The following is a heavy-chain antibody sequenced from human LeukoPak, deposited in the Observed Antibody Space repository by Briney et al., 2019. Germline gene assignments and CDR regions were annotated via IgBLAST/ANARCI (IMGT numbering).Heavy chain of an antibody. V-gene: IGHV5-51*01. CDR3: ARQPTTGAYFDY. CDR2: IYVGDPDT. CDR1: GYSFSNYW. Sequence: GESLKISCKGSGYSFSNYWIGWVRQMPGKGLEWMGIIYVGDPDTRYSPSFQGPVTISADKSITTAYLQWSSLKASDTAMYYCARQPTTGAYFDYWGQGTLVTVSS. J-gene: IGHJ4*02. D-gene: IGHD4-17*01.